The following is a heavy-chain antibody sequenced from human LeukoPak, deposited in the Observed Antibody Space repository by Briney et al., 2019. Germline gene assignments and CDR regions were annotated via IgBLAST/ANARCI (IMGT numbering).Heavy chain of an antibody. Sequence: SETLSLTCTVSGGSVSSGSYYWSWIRQPPGEGLEWIGYIYYSGSTNYNPSLKSRVTISVDTSKNQFSLKLSSVTAADTAVYYCARVLRYFDRLQGAFDIWGQGTMVTVSS. J-gene: IGHJ3*02. CDR3: ARVLRYFDRLQGAFDI. V-gene: IGHV4-61*01. CDR2: IYYSGST. CDR1: GGSVSSGSYY. D-gene: IGHD3-9*01.